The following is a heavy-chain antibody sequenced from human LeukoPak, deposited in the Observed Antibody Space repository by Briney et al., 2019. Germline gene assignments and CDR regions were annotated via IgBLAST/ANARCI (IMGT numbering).Heavy chain of an antibody. V-gene: IGHV3-74*01. J-gene: IGHJ3*02. CDR3: ARQFIVVNGAFDI. D-gene: IGHD3-22*01. Sequence: PGGSLRLSCAASGFTFSSYWMHWVRQAPGKGLVWVSRINSDGSSTSYADSVKGRFTISRDNAKNTLYLQMNSLRAEDTAVYYCARQFIVVNGAFDIWGQGTMVTVSS. CDR1: GFTFSSYW. CDR2: INSDGSST.